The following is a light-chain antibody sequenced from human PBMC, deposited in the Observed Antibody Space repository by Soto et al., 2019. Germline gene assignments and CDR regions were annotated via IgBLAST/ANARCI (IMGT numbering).Light chain of an antibody. Sequence: QSALTQPATVSGSPGQSIAISCTGTNSDVGGYNYVSWYQHHPGKAPKLMIYEVSNRPSGVSNHFSGSKSGNTASLTISGLQAEDEADYYCSSYTTSTTWVFGGGTKLTVL. J-gene: IGLJ3*02. CDR2: EVS. CDR1: NSDVGGYNY. CDR3: SSYTTSTTWV. V-gene: IGLV2-14*01.